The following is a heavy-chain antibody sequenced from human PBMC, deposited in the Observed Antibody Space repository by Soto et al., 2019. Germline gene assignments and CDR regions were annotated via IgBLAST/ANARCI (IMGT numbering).Heavy chain of an antibody. Sequence: SETLSLTCTVSGGSISSGGYYWSWIRQHPGKGLEWIGYIYYSGSTYYNPSLKSRVTISVDTSKNQFSLKLSSVTAADTAVYYCASGGSWEFDYWGQGTLVTVSS. D-gene: IGHD2-15*01. CDR1: GGSISSGGYY. CDR2: IYYSGST. CDR3: ASGGSWEFDY. J-gene: IGHJ4*02. V-gene: IGHV4-31*03.